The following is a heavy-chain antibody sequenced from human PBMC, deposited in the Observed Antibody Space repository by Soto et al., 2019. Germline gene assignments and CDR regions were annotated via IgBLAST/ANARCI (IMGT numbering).Heavy chain of an antibody. V-gene: IGHV1-69*13. J-gene: IGHJ6*02. Sequence: SVKVSCKASGGTFSSYAISWVRQAPGQGLEWMGGIIPIFGTANYAQKFQGRVTITADESTSTAYMELSSLRSEDTAVYYCARVGGRDGYNYYYYHCGIHVSGPGPTLPLS. CDR1: GGTFSSYA. CDR2: IIPIFGTA. CDR3: ARVGGRDGYNYYYYHCGIHV. D-gene: IGHD5-18*01.